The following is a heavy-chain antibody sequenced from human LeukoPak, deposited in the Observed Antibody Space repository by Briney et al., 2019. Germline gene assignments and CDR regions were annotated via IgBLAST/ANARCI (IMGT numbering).Heavy chain of an antibody. Sequence: PSETLSLTCTLSGGSIGRGYWSWIRQPPGKGLEWIGRIYNSGSTNYNTNYNPSLTSRVTMSVDTSKNQFSLKLNSVSAADTAVYFCARAIWYGSGTTAFDYWGQGTLVTVSP. CDR3: ARAIWYGSGTTAFDY. D-gene: IGHD3-10*01. CDR2: IYNSGST. CDR1: GGSIGRGY. J-gene: IGHJ4*02. V-gene: IGHV4-4*07.